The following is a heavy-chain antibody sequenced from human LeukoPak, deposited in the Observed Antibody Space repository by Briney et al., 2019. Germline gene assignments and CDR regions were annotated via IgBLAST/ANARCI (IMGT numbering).Heavy chain of an antibody. CDR1: GYTFTSYG. Sequence: GASVKVSCKASGYTFTSYGISWVRQAPGQGLEWMGWISAYNGNTNYAQKLQGRVTMTTDTSTSTAYMELRSLRSDDTPVYDCVRYIVVVPAAFDYWGQGTLVTVSS. D-gene: IGHD2-2*01. J-gene: IGHJ4*02. V-gene: IGHV1-18*01. CDR3: VRYIVVVPAAFDY. CDR2: ISAYNGNT.